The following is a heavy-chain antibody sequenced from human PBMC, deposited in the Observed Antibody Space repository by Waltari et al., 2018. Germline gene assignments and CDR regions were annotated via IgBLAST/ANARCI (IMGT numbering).Heavy chain of an antibody. CDR3: AKDLGDGWQLDY. V-gene: IGHV3-30*18. Sequence: QMQLVESGGGVVQPGRSLRLSCVASGFTFSSYAMHWVRQAPGKGLEWVAVRSYDGSNKYYADSVGGRVTIAGDNSKNTLYLQMNSLRAEETAVYYCAKDLGDGWQLDYWGQGALVTVSS. CDR2: RSYDGSNK. CDR1: GFTFSSYA. D-gene: IGHD2-15*01. J-gene: IGHJ4*02.